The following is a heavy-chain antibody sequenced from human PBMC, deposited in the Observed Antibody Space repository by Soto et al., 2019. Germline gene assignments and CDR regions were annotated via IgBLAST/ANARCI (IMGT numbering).Heavy chain of an antibody. CDR1: GFTFSSYA. CDR2: ISGSGDST. J-gene: IGHJ1*01. Sequence: GGSLRLSCAASGFTFSSYAMSWVRQAPGKGLEWVSGISGSGDSTYYADSVKGRFTISRDNSKKTLYLQMNSLRAEDTAVHYCAKGVPGIAVAGTGYFQHWGQGTLVTVSS. V-gene: IGHV3-23*01. D-gene: IGHD6-19*01. CDR3: AKGVPGIAVAGTGYFQH.